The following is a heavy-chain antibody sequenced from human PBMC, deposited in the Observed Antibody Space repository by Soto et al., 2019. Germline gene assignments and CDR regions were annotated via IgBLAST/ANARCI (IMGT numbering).Heavy chain of an antibody. Sequence: SGPTLVNPTQTLTLTCTFSGFSLNTTAVGVGWIRQPPGKALEWLALIYWDGDKRYSPSLKSRLAITKDTSKNQVVLKMTNMDPVDTASYLCANREGDDYVWGSYKDAFDMWGRGTMVTVSS. CDR1: GFSLNTTAVG. D-gene: IGHD3-16*01. CDR2: IYWDGDK. CDR3: ANREGDDYVWGSYKDAFDM. J-gene: IGHJ3*02. V-gene: IGHV2-5*02.